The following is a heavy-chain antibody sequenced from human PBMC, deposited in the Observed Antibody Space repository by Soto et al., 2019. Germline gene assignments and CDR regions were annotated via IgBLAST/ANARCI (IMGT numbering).Heavy chain of an antibody. J-gene: IGHJ6*02. CDR3: ARKLSGAVQGWAYGMDV. Sequence: QVQLVESGGGVVQPGRSLRLTCAVSGFTFNSHAMHWVRQAPGKGLEWVAVISYGGANNYYADSVKGRFTISRDNSKNTLYLQMSSLRDEDTAVYYCARKLSGAVQGWAYGMDVWGRGTTVTVSS. CDR1: GFTFNSHA. V-gene: IGHV3-30*03. CDR2: ISYGGANN. D-gene: IGHD1-26*01.